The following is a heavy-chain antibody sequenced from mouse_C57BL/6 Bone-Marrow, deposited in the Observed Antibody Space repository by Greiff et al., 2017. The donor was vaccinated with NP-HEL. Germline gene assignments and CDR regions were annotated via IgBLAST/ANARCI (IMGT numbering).Heavy chain of an antibody. D-gene: IGHD2-4*01. J-gene: IGHJ2*01. V-gene: IGHV1-55*01. CDR3: AHYYYDVGDY. CDR1: GYTFTSYW. CDR2: IYPGSGST. Sequence: QVQLQQPGAELVKPGASVKMSCKASGYTFTSYWITWVKQRPGQGLEWIGDIYPGSGSTNYKEKFKSKATLTVDTSHSTAYMQRSSRTSEDSAVYFCAHYYYDVGDYWGQGTTLSFSS.